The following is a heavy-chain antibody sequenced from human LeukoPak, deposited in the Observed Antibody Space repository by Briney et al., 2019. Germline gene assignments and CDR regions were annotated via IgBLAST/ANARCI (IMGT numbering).Heavy chain of an antibody. D-gene: IGHD6-19*01. J-gene: IGHJ4*02. CDR2: MYASGST. V-gene: IGHV4-4*07. CDR3: ASHSSGWWFDY. CDR1: GGSISGYH. Sequence: SETLSLTCSVSGGSISGYHWSWIRQPAGKRLEWIGRMYASGSTKYNPSLKSRVTMSADTSKNQFSLKLSSVTAADTAVYYCASHSSGWWFDYWGQGTLVTVSS.